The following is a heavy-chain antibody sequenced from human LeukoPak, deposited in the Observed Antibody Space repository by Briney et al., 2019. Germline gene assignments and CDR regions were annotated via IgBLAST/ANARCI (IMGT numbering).Heavy chain of an antibody. J-gene: IGHJ4*02. CDR1: GFTFSTYG. Sequence: PGGSLRLSCAASGFTFSTYGMNWVRQAPGKGLEWVSSISDSGGDTYYADSVKGRFTVSRDNSKNTLYLQMNSLRVEDTAVYYCAKRSLYSGMPYFGYWGQGTLVTVSS. V-gene: IGHV3-23*01. D-gene: IGHD4-4*01. CDR3: AKRSLYSGMPYFGY. CDR2: ISDSGGDT.